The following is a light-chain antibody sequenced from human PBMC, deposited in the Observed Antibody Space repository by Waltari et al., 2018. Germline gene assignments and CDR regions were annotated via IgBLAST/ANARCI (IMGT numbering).Light chain of an antibody. V-gene: IGKV3-20*01. Sequence: EIVLTQSPGSLSSSPGERVTLSCRASQGVSRALAWYKQKPGQPPSLLIFGASNRATGIPDRFSGSGSGTDFRLTISRLEPEDFAVYYCQHYVRLPATFGQGTKVEIK. CDR2: GAS. J-gene: IGKJ1*01. CDR3: QHYVRLPAT. CDR1: QGVSRA.